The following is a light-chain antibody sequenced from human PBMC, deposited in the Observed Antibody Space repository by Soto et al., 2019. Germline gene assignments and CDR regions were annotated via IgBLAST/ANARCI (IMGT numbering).Light chain of an antibody. CDR1: SSDVGGYNY. CDR2: EVS. CDR3: SSYTSSSTYV. J-gene: IGLJ1*01. Sequence: ALTQPASVSGSPGQSITISCTGTSSDVGGYNYVSWYQQHPGKAPKLMIYEVSNRPSGVSNRFSGSKSGNTASLTISGLQADDEADYYCSSYTSSSTYVFGTGTKVTVL. V-gene: IGLV2-14*01.